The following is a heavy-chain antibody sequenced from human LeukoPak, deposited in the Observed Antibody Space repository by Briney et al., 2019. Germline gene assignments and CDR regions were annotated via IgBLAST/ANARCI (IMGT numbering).Heavy chain of an antibody. Sequence: PSETLSLTCTVSGGSISSYYWSWLRQPPGKGLEWIGYIYYSGSTNYNPSLKSRVTISVDTSTNQFSLKLSSVTAADTAVYFCARDLSGWSILDYWGQGTLVTVSS. CDR1: GGSISSYY. CDR2: IYYSGST. V-gene: IGHV4-59*12. D-gene: IGHD6-19*01. J-gene: IGHJ4*02. CDR3: ARDLSGWSILDY.